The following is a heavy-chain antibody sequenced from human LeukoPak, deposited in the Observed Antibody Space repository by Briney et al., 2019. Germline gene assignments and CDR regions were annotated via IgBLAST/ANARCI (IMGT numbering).Heavy chain of an antibody. D-gene: IGHD2-2*01. Sequence: SETLSLTCAVYGGSFSGYYWSWIRQPPGKGLEWIGEINHSGSTNYNPSLKSRVTISVDTSKNQFSLKLSSVTAADTAVYYCARRRAYCSSTSCQPSYYYYYMDVWGKGTTVTISS. V-gene: IGHV4-34*01. CDR3: ARRRAYCSSTSCQPSYYYYYMDV. J-gene: IGHJ6*03. CDR2: INHSGST. CDR1: GGSFSGYY.